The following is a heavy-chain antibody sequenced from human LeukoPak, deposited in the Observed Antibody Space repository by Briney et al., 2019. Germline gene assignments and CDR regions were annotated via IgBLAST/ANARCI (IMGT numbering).Heavy chain of an antibody. CDR3: AREYYDILTGYYYAYYMDV. V-gene: IGHV3-7*01. J-gene: IGHJ6*03. CDR1: GFTFSSYG. CDR2: IKQDGSEK. D-gene: IGHD3-9*01. Sequence: GGSLRLSCAASGFTFSSYGMHWVRQAPGKGLEWVTNIKQDGSEKYYVDSVKGRFTISRDNAKNSLYLQMNSLRAEDTAVYYCAREYYDILTGYYYAYYMDVWGKGTTVTVSS.